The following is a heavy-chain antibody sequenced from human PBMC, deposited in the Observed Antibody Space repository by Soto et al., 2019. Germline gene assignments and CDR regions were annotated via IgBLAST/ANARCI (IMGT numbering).Heavy chain of an antibody. CDR1: GCTFSSYA. V-gene: IGHV1-69*13. J-gene: IGHJ4*02. CDR3: ARDFLVRGYPHRPHFDY. CDR2: IIPIFGTA. Sequence: GASVKVSCKASGCTFSSYAISWVRQAPGQGLEWMGGIIPIFGTANYAQKFQGRVTITADESTSTAYMELSSLRSEDTAVYYCARDFLVRGYPHRPHFDYWGQGTLVTVSS. D-gene: IGHD6-13*01.